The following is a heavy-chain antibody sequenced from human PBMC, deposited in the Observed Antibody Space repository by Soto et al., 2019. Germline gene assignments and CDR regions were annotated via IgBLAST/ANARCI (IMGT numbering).Heavy chain of an antibody. CDR2: IWYDGSNK. D-gene: IGHD2-2*01. CDR3: AREGYIVVVPAAPYYFDY. Sequence: GGSLRLSCAASGFTFSSYGMHWVRQAPGKGLEWVAVIWYDGSNKYYADSVKGRFTISRDNSKNTLYLQMNSLRAEDTAVYYCAREGYIVVVPAAPYYFDYWGQGSLVTVSS. CDR1: GFTFSSYG. V-gene: IGHV3-33*01. J-gene: IGHJ4*02.